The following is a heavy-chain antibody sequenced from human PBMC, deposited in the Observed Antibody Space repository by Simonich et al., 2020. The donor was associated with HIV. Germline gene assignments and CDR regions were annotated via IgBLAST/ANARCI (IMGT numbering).Heavy chain of an antibody. V-gene: IGHV4-34*01. Sequence: QVQLQQWGAGLLKPSETLSLTCAVYGGSFSGYYWNWIRQPPGKGLEWIGEINQSGSTNYNPSLKSRVTISVDTSKNQFSLKLSSVTAADTAVYYCARAGRGSGSSFYWYFDLWGRGTLVTVSS. CDR3: ARAGRGSGSSFYWYFDL. CDR1: GGSFSGYY. D-gene: IGHD1-26*01. CDR2: INQSGST. J-gene: IGHJ2*01.